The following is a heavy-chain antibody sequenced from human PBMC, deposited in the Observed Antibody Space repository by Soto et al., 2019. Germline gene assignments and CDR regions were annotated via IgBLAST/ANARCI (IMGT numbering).Heavy chain of an antibody. D-gene: IGHD3-10*01. CDR2: IYFTGTT. J-gene: IGHJ4*02. V-gene: IGHV4-30-4*01. CDR3: FREHMIRGVADY. CDR1: GGSISSGDYY. Sequence: SETLSLTCTVSGGSISSGDYYWTWIRQPPGKGLEWIGYIYFTGTTNYNPSLKSRITISLDTSKNQFSLKLSSVTAADTAVYYCFREHMIRGVADYWGQGTLVTVSS.